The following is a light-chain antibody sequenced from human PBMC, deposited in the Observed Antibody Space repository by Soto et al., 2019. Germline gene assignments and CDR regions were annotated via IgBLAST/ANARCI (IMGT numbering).Light chain of an antibody. J-gene: IGKJ4*01. CDR3: QQYNSYPLT. CDR2: DAS. Sequence: MSPSPSALSASAGERVRIXXPASHSISNYLTWYQQKPGKAPKIXIYDASNLQTGVPSRFSGSGSGREFTLTIRSLQPDDIATYYCQQYNSYPLTFGGGTKVDIK. V-gene: IGKV1-16*01. CDR1: HSISNY.